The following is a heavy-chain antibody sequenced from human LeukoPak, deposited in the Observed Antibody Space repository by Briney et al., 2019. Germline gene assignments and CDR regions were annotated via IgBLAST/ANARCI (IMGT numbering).Heavy chain of an antibody. V-gene: IGHV3-53*05. CDR2: IYSGGST. J-gene: IGHJ6*03. D-gene: IGHD2-2*01. CDR3: AKDLVVPAARRSYYYYMDV. CDR1: GFTVSSNY. Sequence: HPGGSLRLSCAASGFTVSSNYMSWVRQAPGKGLEWVSVIYSGGSTYYADSVKGRFTISRDNSKNTLYLQMNSLRAEDTAVYYCAKDLVVPAARRSYYYYMDVWGKGTTVTVSS.